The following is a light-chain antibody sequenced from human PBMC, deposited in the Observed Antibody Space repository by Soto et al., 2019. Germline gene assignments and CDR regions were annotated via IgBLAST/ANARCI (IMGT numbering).Light chain of an antibody. V-gene: IGLV2-14*01. CDR2: EVS. J-gene: IGLJ1*01. CDR3: SSYTSISTLV. Sequence: QSALTQPASVSGSLGQSITISCTGTTSDVGAYNFVSWYQHHPGKAPKIMISEVSNRPSGVSNRFSGSKSGNTASLTISGLQSEDEADFYCSSYTSISTLVFGTGTKLTVL. CDR1: TSDVGAYNF.